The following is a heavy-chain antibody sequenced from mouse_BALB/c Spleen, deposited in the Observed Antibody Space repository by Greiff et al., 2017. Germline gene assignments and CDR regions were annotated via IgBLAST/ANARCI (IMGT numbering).Heavy chain of an antibody. Sequence: EVKLMESGGGLVQPGGSLRLSCATSGFTFTDYYMSWVRQPPGKALEWLGFIRNKANGYTTEYSASVKGRFTISRDNSQSILYLQMNTLRAEDSATYYCAREGAMITSWFAYWGQGTLVTVSA. J-gene: IGHJ3*01. CDR1: GFTFTDYY. CDR2: IRNKANGYTT. CDR3: AREGAMITSWFAY. D-gene: IGHD2-4*01. V-gene: IGHV7-3*02.